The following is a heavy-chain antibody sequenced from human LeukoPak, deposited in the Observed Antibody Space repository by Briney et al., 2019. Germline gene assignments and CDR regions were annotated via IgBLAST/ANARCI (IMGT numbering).Heavy chain of an antibody. Sequence: GRSLRLSCAASGFTFSSFGMHWVRQAPGKGLEWVAVIWYDGSNKYYADSVKGRFTISRDNSKNTLSLQMNSLRAEDTAAYYCAKDAAGSSSWANYWGQGALVTVSS. CDR1: GFTFSSFG. CDR3: AKDAAGSSSWANY. D-gene: IGHD6-13*01. V-gene: IGHV3-33*06. CDR2: IWYDGSNK. J-gene: IGHJ4*02.